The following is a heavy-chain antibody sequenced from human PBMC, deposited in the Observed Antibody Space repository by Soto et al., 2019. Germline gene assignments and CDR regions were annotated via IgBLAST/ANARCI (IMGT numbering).Heavy chain of an antibody. CDR1: GYTFTDYD. CDR3: STWGRDGWYTGFF. CDR2: MNPSSGKT. Sequence: QVQLVQSGAEVKTPGASVKVSCKASGYTFTDYDINWVRQAPGQGLEWVGRMNPSSGKTDYAQNFQARVTMTRDTSISTAYLELSNPGYEDTAMFYCSTWGRDGWYTGFFWGQGTLVTVAS. D-gene: IGHD6-19*01. V-gene: IGHV1-8*01. J-gene: IGHJ4*02.